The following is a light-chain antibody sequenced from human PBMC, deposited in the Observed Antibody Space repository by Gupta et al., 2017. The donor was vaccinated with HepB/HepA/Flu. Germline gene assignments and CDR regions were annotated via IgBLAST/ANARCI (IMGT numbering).Light chain of an antibody. Sequence: IVLTPSPATLSFSPGESATFSCRSSHCVRSYLAWYQTKPGQAPRLLIYNASTRSAAIPARFSSSGSGTDFILIISSLEPEDFAVYYCQQRSNWLTFGGGTKVEIK. V-gene: IGKV3-11*01. CDR3: QQRSNWLT. CDR1: HCVRSY. CDR2: NAS. J-gene: IGKJ4*01.